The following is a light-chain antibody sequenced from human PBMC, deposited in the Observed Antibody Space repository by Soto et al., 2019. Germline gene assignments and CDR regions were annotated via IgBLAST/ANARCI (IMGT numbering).Light chain of an antibody. V-gene: IGKV4-1*01. CDR1: QSVLYSSNNKNY. Sequence: DIVMTQSPDSLAVSLGERATINCKSSQSVLYSSNNKNYLAWYQQKPGQPPKLLIYWASTRESGVPDRFSGSGSGTDFTLTFSSLHAEDVAVYYCQHYYTNALTFGGGTKVGVK. CDR2: WAS. J-gene: IGKJ4*01. CDR3: QHYYTNALT.